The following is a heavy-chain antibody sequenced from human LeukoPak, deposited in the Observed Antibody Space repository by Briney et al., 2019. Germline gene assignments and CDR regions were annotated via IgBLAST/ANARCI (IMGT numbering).Heavy chain of an antibody. Sequence: GASVKVSRKTSGYSFTGYYMHWVRQAPGQGLEWMGWINPNSGGTNYAQMFQGRVTMTRDTSISTAYMELSRLRSDDTAVYYCAREDSSWLGGGDYWGQGTLVTVSS. V-gene: IGHV1-2*02. D-gene: IGHD6-13*01. CDR2: INPNSGGT. CDR1: GYSFTGYY. J-gene: IGHJ4*02. CDR3: AREDSSWLGGGDY.